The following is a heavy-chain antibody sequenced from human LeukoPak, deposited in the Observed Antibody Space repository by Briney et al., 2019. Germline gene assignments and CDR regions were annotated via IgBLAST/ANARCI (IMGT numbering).Heavy chain of an antibody. D-gene: IGHD6-6*01. J-gene: IGHJ4*02. Sequence: SGPALVKPTQTLTLTCTFSGFSLSTSGMCVSWIRQPPGKALEWLARIDWGDNKYYNTSLKTRLTISKDTSKNQVVLTMTNMDPVDTAAYYCARKSSSSAGYFDYWGQGMLVTVSS. V-gene: IGHV2-70*11. CDR1: GFSLSTSGMC. CDR3: ARKSSSSAGYFDY. CDR2: IDWGDNK.